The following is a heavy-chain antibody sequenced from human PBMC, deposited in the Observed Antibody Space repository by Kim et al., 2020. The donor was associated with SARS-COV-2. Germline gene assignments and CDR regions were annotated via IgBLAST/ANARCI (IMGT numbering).Heavy chain of an antibody. CDR3: AILERLTSDWSEGDWFDP. CDR1: GDTYRNYN. Sequence: SVKVSCKASGDTYRNYNINWVRQAPGQGLEWMGGIIPILDTSKYAPKFQDRLTISADESTSTAYMELRSLRSEDTALYCCAILERLTSDWSEGDWFDPW. V-gene: IGHV1-69*13. D-gene: IGHD3-9*01. J-gene: IGHJ5*02. CDR2: IIPILDTS.